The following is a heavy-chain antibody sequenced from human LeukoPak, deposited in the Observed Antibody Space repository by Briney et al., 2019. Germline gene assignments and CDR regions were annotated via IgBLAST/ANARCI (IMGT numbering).Heavy chain of an antibody. J-gene: IGHJ6*03. CDR3: ARLLSGYDWGYYYYMDV. D-gene: IGHD5-12*01. Sequence: PGGSLRLSCAASGFTVSSNYMSWVRQAPGKGLEWVSAIYSGGSTYYADSVKGRFTISRDNSKNTLYLQMNSLRAEDTAVYYCARLLSGYDWGYYYYMDVWGKGTTVTVSS. CDR1: GFTVSSNY. V-gene: IGHV3-53*01. CDR2: IYSGGST.